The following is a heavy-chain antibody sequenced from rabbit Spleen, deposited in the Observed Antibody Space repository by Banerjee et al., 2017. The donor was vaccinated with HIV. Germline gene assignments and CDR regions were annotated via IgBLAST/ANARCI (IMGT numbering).Heavy chain of an antibody. Sequence: QEQLVESGGGLVKPEGSLKLSCTASGFSFSNKAVMCWVRQAPGKGLEWIACINAVTGKAVYESWAKGRFTFSKISSTPVPLQMTSLTVADTATYFCARVSEISGWGEDLWGQGTLVTVS. J-gene: IGHJ3*01. CDR2: INAVTGKA. CDR3: ARVSEISGWGEDL. D-gene: IGHD4-1*01. CDR1: GFSFSNKAV. V-gene: IGHV1S45*01.